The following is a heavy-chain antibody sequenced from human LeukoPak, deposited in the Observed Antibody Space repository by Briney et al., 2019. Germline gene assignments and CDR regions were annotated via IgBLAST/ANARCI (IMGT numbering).Heavy chain of an antibody. CDR3: ARVPLYWQDPFVF. D-gene: IGHD2-15*01. V-gene: IGHV4-34*01. CDR1: GGSFSGYY. J-gene: IGHJ4*02. CDR2: VSQAGSGKT. Sequence: RSQTLSLTCGVNGGSFSGYYWSWIRQPPGKGLEWIGEVSQAGSGKTNYNPSLKGRVTISVDTSKNQFALELTSVTAADTAMYYCARVPLYWQDPFVFWGQGTLVTVSS.